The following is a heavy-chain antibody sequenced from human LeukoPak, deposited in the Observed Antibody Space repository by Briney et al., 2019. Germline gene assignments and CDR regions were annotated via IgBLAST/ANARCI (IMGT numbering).Heavy chain of an antibody. V-gene: IGHV4-59*01. CDR1: AAPITSYY. CDR2: IYYSGST. CDR3: ARGGSIVGATPHDAFDI. Sequence: PSETLSLTCTVSAAPITSYYWSRIRQPPGKGLEWIGYIYYSGSTNYNPSLKSRVAISVDTSKNQVSLRLSSVTAADTAVYYCARGGSIVGATPHDAFDIWGQGTVVTVS. J-gene: IGHJ3*02. D-gene: IGHD1-26*01.